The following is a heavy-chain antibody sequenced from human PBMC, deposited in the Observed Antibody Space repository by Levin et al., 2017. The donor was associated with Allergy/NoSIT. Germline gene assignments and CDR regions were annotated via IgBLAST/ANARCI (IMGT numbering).Heavy chain of an antibody. CDR1: GGSISSSSYY. J-gene: IGHJ6*02. Sequence: AETLSLTCTVSGGSISSSSYYWGWIRQPPGTGLEWIGSIYYSGSTYYNPSLKSRVTISVDTSKNQFSLKLSSVTAADTAVYYCARLPTWVLWFGEPSWYGMDVWGQGTTVTVSS. V-gene: IGHV4-39*01. CDR2: IYYSGST. D-gene: IGHD3-10*01. CDR3: ARLPTWVLWFGEPSWYGMDV.